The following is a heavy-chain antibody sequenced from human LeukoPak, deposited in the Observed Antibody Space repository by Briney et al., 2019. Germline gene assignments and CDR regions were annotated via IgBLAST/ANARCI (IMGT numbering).Heavy chain of an antibody. CDR2: IYPGDSDT. Sequence: GESLQISFYGSGYHFPNYWIGWVRPMPGKGLEWMGIIYPGDSDTRYSPSFQGQVTISADKSINTAYLQWSSLKASDTAMYYCAAWRGGYSYGMDVWGQGTTVSVSS. V-gene: IGHV5-51*01. CDR3: AAWRGGYSYGMDV. CDR1: GYHFPNYW. J-gene: IGHJ6*02. D-gene: IGHD3-3*01.